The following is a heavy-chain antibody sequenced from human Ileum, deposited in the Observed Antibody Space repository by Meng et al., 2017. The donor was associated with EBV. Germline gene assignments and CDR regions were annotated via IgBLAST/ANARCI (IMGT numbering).Heavy chain of an antibody. CDR1: GDSFSGSYW. J-gene: IGHJ4*02. D-gene: IGHD3-16*01. CDR2: VYPSGTP. V-gene: IGHV4-4*02. Sequence: VELQASGPRLGRPSGTLSLTCTVSGDSFSGSYWWSWVRQSPEKGLEWIGEVYPSGTPYYNPSLKSRVTISLDKSRNQFSLNLIHVTAADAAVYYCARDAFQYASGIPAHWGQGTLVTVSS. CDR3: ARDAFQYASGIPAH.